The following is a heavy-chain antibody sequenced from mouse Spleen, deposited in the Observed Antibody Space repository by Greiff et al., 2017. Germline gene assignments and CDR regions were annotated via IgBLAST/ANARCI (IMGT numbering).Heavy chain of an antibody. CDR1: GYTFTSYG. D-gene: IGHD2-14*01. V-gene: IGHV1-81*01. CDR2: IYPRSGNT. Sequence: VQRVESGAELARPGASVKLSCKASGYTFTSYGISWVKQRTGQGLEWIGEIYPRSGNTYYNEKFKGKATLTADKSSSTAYMELRSLTSEDSAVYFCARREVRRDYAMDYWGQGTSVTVSS. J-gene: IGHJ4*01. CDR3: ARREVRRDYAMDY.